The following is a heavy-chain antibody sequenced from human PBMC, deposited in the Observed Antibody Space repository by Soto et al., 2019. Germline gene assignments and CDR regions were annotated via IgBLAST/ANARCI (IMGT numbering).Heavy chain of an antibody. J-gene: IGHJ6*02. D-gene: IGHD3-10*01. Sequence: PSETLSLTCAVYGGSFSGYYWSWIRQPPGKGLEWIGEINHSGSTNYNPSLKSRVTISVDKSKNQFSLKLSSVTAADTAVYYCARFGGGMDIWGQGTTVPVSS. V-gene: IGHV4-34*01. CDR1: GGSFSGYY. CDR2: INHSGST. CDR3: ARFGGGMDI.